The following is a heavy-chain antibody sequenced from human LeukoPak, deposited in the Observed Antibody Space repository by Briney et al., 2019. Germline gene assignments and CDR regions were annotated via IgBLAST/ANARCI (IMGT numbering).Heavy chain of an antibody. J-gene: IGHJ6*03. CDR1: GGSISSYY. V-gene: IGHV4-59*01. Sequence: SETLSLTCTVSGGSISSYYWSWIRQPPGKGLEWIGYIYYSGSTNYNPSLKSRVTISVDTSKNQFSLKLSSVTAADTAGYYCARGVRSGVTVVKTYYRDVWGKGTTVTVSS. CDR2: IYYSGST. D-gene: IGHD3-22*01. CDR3: ARGVRSGVTVVKTYYRDV.